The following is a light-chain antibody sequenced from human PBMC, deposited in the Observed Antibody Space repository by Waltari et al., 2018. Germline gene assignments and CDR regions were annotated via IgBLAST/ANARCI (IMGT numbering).Light chain of an antibody. Sequence: SYELTQPPSVSVSPGQTARITCYAETLPSNFAYWYQQNAGQAPVLVIFEDNKRPSGIPERFSGSLSGTTATLTISGAQVEDEADYYCSSVDNNFKGVFGAGTKVTVL. CDR2: EDN. V-gene: IGLV3-10*01. J-gene: IGLJ1*01. CDR3: SSVDNNFKGV. CDR1: TLPSNF.